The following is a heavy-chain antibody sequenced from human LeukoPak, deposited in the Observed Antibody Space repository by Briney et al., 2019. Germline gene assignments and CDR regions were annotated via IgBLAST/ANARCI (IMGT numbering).Heavy chain of an antibody. CDR1: GFTFSSYA. CDR2: ISGSGGST. CDR3: ARSRELLRPYDY. J-gene: IGHJ4*02. Sequence: GGSLRLSCAASGFTFSSYAMSWVRQAPGKGLEWVSAISGSGGSTYYADSVKGRFTISRDNPKNTLYLQMNSLRAEDTAVYYCARSRELLRPYDYWGQGTLVTVSS. V-gene: IGHV3-23*01. D-gene: IGHD1-26*01.